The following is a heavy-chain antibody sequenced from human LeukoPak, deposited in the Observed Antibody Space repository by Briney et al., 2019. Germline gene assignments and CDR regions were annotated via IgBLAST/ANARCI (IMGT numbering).Heavy chain of an antibody. J-gene: IGHJ4*02. V-gene: IGHV1-69*01. CDR1: GGTFSSYA. CDR2: IIPIFGTA. CDR3: AIDSSGYYSRGYFDY. Sequence: SVKVSCRASGGTFSSYAISWVRQAPGQGLEWMGGIIPIFGTANYAQKFQGRVTITADESTSTAYMELSSLRSEDTAVYYCAIDSSGYYSRGYFDYWGQGTLVAVSS. D-gene: IGHD3-22*01.